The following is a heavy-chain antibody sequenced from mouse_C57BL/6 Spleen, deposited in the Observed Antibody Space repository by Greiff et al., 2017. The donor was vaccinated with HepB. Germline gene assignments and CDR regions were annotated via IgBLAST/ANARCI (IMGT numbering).Heavy chain of an antibody. Sequence: QVQLKESGPGLVAPSQRLSITCTVSGFSFTSYGVDWVRQSPGKGLEWLGVIWGVGSTNYNSALKSRLSISKDNSKSQVFLKMNSLQTDDTAMYYCARYDYGYAMGYWGQGTSVTVSS. V-gene: IGHV2-6*01. CDR3: ARYDYGYAMGY. J-gene: IGHJ4*01. D-gene: IGHD2-4*01. CDR2: IWGVGST. CDR1: GFSFTSYG.